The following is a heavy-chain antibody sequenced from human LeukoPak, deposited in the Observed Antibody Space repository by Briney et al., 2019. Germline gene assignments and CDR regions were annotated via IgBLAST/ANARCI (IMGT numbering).Heavy chain of an antibody. V-gene: IGHV1-8*01. CDR2: MNPNSGNT. CDR1: RYTFTSYD. Sequence: ASVRVSCKASRYTFTSYDINWVRQATGQGLEWMGWMNPNSGNTGYAQKFQGRVTMTRNTSISTAYMELSSLRSEDTAVYYCARGVCSGGSCYRRGIIFDYWGQGTLVTVSS. D-gene: IGHD2-15*01. CDR3: ARGVCSGGSCYRRGIIFDY. J-gene: IGHJ4*02.